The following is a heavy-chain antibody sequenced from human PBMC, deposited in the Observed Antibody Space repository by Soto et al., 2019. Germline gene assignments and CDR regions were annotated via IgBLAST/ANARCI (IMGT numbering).Heavy chain of an antibody. J-gene: IGHJ4*02. D-gene: IGHD1-1*01. V-gene: IGHV1-18*01. CDR2: ISAHNGNT. Sequence: QVHLVQSGAEVKKPGASVKVSCKGSGYAITTYGITWVRQAPGQGLEWMGWISAHNGNTSYAQKLQGRVTVTRDTSTSTAYMELRSLRSDDTAVYYCARGRYGDYWGQGALVTVSS. CDR3: ARGRYGDY. CDR1: GYAITTYG.